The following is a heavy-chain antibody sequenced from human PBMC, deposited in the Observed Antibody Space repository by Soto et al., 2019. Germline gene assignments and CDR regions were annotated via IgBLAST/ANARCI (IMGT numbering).Heavy chain of an antibody. J-gene: IGHJ4*02. V-gene: IGHV4-59*01. CDR2: IYYTGST. CDR3: ARDRDYYDSSGLAY. CDR1: GGSISSYY. D-gene: IGHD3-22*01. Sequence: SETLSLTCTVSGGSISSYYWSWIRQPPGKGLEWIGYIYYTGSTNYKPSLKSRVTISADTSKNQFSLKLDSVTAADTAVYYCARDRDYYDSSGLAYWGQGILVTVSS.